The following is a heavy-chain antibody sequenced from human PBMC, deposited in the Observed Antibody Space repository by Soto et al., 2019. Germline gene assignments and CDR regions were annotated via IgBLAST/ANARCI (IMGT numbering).Heavy chain of an antibody. CDR3: ARHQLGLPQKSTYYYYGMDV. D-gene: IGHD2-2*01. Sequence: GESLKISCKGSGYSFTSYWIGWVRQMPGKGLEWMGIIYPGDSDTRYSPSFQGQVTISADKSISTAYLQWSSLKASDTAMYYCARHQLGLPQKSTYYYYGMDVWGQGTTVTVSS. CDR2: IYPGDSDT. V-gene: IGHV5-51*01. CDR1: GYSFTSYW. J-gene: IGHJ6*02.